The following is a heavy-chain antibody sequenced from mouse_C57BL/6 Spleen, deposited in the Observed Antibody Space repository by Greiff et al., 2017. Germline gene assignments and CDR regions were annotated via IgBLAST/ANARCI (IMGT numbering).Heavy chain of an antibody. CDR2: IDPSDSET. Sequence: VQLQQPGAELVRPGSSVKLSCKASGYTFPSYWMHWVKQRPIQGLEWIGNIDPSDSETNYNKKFKENATLTVDKSSSTAYMQLSSLTSEDSAVYYCARSDSSGYFDYWGQGTTLTVSS. D-gene: IGHD3-2*02. CDR3: ARSDSSGYFDY. J-gene: IGHJ2*01. V-gene: IGHV1-52*01. CDR1: GYTFPSYW.